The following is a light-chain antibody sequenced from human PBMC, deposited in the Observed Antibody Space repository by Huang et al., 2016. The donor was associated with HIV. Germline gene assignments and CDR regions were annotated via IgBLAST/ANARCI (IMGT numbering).Light chain of an antibody. CDR2: RSS. Sequence: DIQMTQSPSTLSTSVGDRVNITCRASQNISNWLAWYQLRPGQAPKLLIYRSSILGTEVPSRFSGSGSGTDFTLSISSLQPDDFASYFCQHYSTHLYTFGQGTRL. V-gene: IGKV1-5*03. CDR3: QHYSTHLYT. CDR1: QNISNW. J-gene: IGKJ2*01.